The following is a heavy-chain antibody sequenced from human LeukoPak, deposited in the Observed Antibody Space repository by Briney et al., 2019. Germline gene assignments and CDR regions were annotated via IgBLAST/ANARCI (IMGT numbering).Heavy chain of an antibody. CDR3: ARVTVGATADYFDY. CDR1: GFAFSSYS. V-gene: IGHV3-48*01. Sequence: PGGSLRLSCAASGFAFSSYSMNWVRQARGKGLEWLSYISSTSSTIYYADSVKGRFTISRDNAKNSLYLLMNSLRAEDTAAYYCARVTVGATADYFDYWGQGTLVTVSS. D-gene: IGHD1-26*01. CDR2: ISSTSSTI. J-gene: IGHJ4*02.